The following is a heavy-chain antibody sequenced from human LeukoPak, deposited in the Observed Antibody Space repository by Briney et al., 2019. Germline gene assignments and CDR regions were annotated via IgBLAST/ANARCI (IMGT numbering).Heavy chain of an antibody. D-gene: IGHD5-18*01. V-gene: IGHV3-23*01. CDR3: AKVSGYGTFDY. J-gene: IGHJ4*02. CDR1: GLIFTSYA. Sequence: GGSLRLSCAASGLIFTSYAMSWVRQAPGKGLEWVSVISGPGGSTFYADSVKGRFTISRDNSKNTLYLQMNSLRAEDTAVYYCAKVSGYGTFDYWGQGTLVTVSS. CDR2: ISGPGGST.